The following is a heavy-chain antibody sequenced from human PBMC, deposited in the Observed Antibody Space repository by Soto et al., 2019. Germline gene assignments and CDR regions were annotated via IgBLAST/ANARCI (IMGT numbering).Heavy chain of an antibody. V-gene: IGHV1-18*01. CDR2: ISAYNGNR. D-gene: IGHD1-26*01. CDR1: GYTFTSYA. CDR3: ARYWKEKVGGTFYY. J-gene: IGHJ4*02. Sequence: QVQLVQSGAEVKKPGASVRVSCKASGYTFTSYAISWVRQAPGQGLEWMGWISAYNGNRNYAQNLQGRVTMTTDTSTSTAHMELRSLRSDDTAVYYCARYWKEKVGGTFYYWGQGTLVTVSS.